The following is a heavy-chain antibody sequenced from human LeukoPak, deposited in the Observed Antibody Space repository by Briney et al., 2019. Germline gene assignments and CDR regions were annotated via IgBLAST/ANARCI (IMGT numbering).Heavy chain of an antibody. Sequence: KPSETLSLTCTVSGYSISSGYYWGWIRQPAGKGLEWIGNIYHTGSTYYNPSLKSRLTISVDTSNNQFSLKLSSVTAADTAVYYCTRMYGGSFPNAFDIWGHGTMVTVSS. D-gene: IGHD4-23*01. CDR3: TRMYGGSFPNAFDI. V-gene: IGHV4-38-2*02. CDR1: GYSISSGYY. CDR2: IYHTGST. J-gene: IGHJ3*02.